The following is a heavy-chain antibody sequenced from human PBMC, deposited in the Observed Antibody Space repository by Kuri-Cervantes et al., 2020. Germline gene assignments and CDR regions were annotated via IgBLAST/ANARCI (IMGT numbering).Heavy chain of an antibody. D-gene: IGHD6-13*01. CDR1: GFTFSSYG. J-gene: IGHJ6*02. CDR2: ISYDGSNK. V-gene: IGHV3-30*03. Sequence: LSLTCAASGFTFSSYGMHWVRQAPGKGLEWVAVISYDGSNKYYADSVKGRFTISRDNSKNTLYLQMNSLRAEDTAVYYCARGDSSSWFDYYYYGMDVWGQGTTVTVSS. CDR3: ARGDSSSWFDYYYYGMDV.